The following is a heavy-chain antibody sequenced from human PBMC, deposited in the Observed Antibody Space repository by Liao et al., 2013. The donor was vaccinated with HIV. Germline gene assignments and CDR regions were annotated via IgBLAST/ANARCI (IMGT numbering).Heavy chain of an antibody. CDR1: RGSISSYY. CDR2: IYNSGYT. J-gene: IGHJ4*02. D-gene: IGHD2-2*01. CDR3: ARSVPAAHFEY. Sequence: QVQLQESGPGLVKPSETLSLTCTVSRGSISSYYWSWIRQPPEKGLEWIGYIYNSGYTNYNPSLKSRVTISVDTSKNQFSLKVSSVTAADTAVYYCARSVPAAHFEYWGQGALVTVSS. V-gene: IGHV4-59*01.